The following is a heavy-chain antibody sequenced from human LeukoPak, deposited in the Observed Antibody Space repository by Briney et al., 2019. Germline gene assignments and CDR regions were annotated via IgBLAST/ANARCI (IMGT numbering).Heavy chain of an antibody. Sequence: ASVKVSCKASGHTFTGYYMHWVRQAPGQGLEWMGWINPNSGGTNYAQKFQGRVTMTRDTSISTAYMELSRLRSDDTAVYYCARGHYGDYGYSDYWGQGTLVTVSS. J-gene: IGHJ4*02. CDR3: ARGHYGDYGYSDY. D-gene: IGHD4-17*01. CDR1: GHTFTGYY. CDR2: INPNSGGT. V-gene: IGHV1-2*02.